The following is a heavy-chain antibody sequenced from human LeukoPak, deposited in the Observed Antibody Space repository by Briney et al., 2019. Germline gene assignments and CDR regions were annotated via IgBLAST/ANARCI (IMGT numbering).Heavy chain of an antibody. J-gene: IGHJ4*02. CDR1: GFTFSKYW. Sequence: GGSLRLSCAASGFTFSKYWMLWVRQAPAKGLESVSRINTDGTVTTYADSVKGRFTVSRDNPDNTMFLQMNSVRDEDTAVYYCATKQWLAPPPDSWGQGTPVTVSS. CDR2: INTDGTVT. D-gene: IGHD6-19*01. CDR3: ATKQWLAPPPDS. V-gene: IGHV3-74*01.